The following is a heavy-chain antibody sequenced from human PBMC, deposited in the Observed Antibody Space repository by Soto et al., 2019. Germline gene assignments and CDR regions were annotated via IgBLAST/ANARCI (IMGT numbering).Heavy chain of an antibody. CDR2: ISYDGSNK. Sequence: QVQLVESGGGVVQPGRSLRLSCAASGFTFSSYAMHWVRQAPGKGLEWVAVISYDGSNKYYADSVKGRFTISRDNSKNTLYLQMNSLRAEDTAVYYCARAADGYYYYYYGMDVWGQGATVTVSS. CDR3: ARAADGYYYYYYGMDV. J-gene: IGHJ6*02. CDR1: GFTFSSYA. V-gene: IGHV3-30-3*01.